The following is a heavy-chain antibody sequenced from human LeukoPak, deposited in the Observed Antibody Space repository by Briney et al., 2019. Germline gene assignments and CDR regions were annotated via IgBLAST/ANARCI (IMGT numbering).Heavy chain of an antibody. V-gene: IGHV3-30-3*01. CDR1: GYTSSSYA. Sequence: PGGSLRLSCAASGYTSSSYAMHLVRQAPGKGLEWVALISDDGSNKYYADYVKGRVTISRDNSKNTLYLQMNSLRAEDTAVYYCAREKYTAMVPCGMDVWGQGTTVTVSS. CDR2: ISDDGSNK. D-gene: IGHD5-18*01. J-gene: IGHJ6*02. CDR3: AREKYTAMVPCGMDV.